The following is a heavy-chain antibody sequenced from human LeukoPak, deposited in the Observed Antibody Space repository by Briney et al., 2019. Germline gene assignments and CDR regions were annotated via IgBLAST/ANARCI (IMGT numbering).Heavy chain of an antibody. D-gene: IGHD2-15*01. CDR2: ISYDGSNE. V-gene: IGHV3-30*03. CDR1: GFTFDRSW. J-gene: IGHJ4*02. Sequence: GGSLRLSCAASGFTFDRSWMNWVRQAPGKGLEWVAIISYDGSNEYYADSVKGRFTISRDNSKNTLYLQMNSLRAADTAVYYCAREYGYCSGGSCYSPADYWGQGTLVTVSS. CDR3: AREYGYCSGGSCYSPADY.